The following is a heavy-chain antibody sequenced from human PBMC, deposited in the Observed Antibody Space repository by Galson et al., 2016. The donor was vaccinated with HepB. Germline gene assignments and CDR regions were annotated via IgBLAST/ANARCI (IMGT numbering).Heavy chain of an antibody. CDR3: ARLSFGDTGVAY. D-gene: IGHD2-21*02. J-gene: IGHJ4*02. V-gene: IGHV5-51*01. CDR2: IYPDDSDT. CDR1: GYSFATYW. Sequence: QSGAEVKKPGESLKISCKGSGYSFATYWIGWVRQMPGKGLEWMGIIYPDDSDTRYRPSFQGQVTISADTSSTTAYLQWSSLKASDTAMYYCARLSFGDTGVAYWGQGTPVTVSS.